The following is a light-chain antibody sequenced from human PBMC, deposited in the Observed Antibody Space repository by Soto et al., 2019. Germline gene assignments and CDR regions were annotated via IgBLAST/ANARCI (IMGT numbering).Light chain of an antibody. J-gene: IGKJ1*01. CDR2: GAS. V-gene: IGKV3-15*01. Sequence: EIVMTQSPATLSVSPGETDTLSCRASQSVSSNLAWYQQKDGQXHRXXIYGASTRATGIPARFSGSGSGTELTITISGLESEDCEVYYGQQYKNWPRTFGQGTKVDIK. CDR3: QQYKNWPRT. CDR1: QSVSSN.